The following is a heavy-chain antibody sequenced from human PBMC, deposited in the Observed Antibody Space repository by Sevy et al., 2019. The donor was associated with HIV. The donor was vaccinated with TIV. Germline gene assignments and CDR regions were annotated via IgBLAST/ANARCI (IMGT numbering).Heavy chain of an antibody. J-gene: IGHJ4*02. D-gene: IGHD1-1*01. CDR2: FRRKADGGTL. Sequence: GGSLRLSCTASGFTFTDYAMNWVRQSPGKGLEWVAFFRRKADGGTLDHAASVKGRFTISRDDSKNIAYLQMNDLKTEDTGVYYSTRWKGAQSVFDYWGQGALVTVSS. CDR3: TRWKGAQSVFDY. V-gene: IGHV3-49*04. CDR1: GFTFTDYA.